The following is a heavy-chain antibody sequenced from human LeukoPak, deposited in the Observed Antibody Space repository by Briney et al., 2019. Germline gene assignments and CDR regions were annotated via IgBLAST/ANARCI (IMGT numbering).Heavy chain of an antibody. D-gene: IGHD6-13*01. Sequence: GGSLRLSCAASGFTFSSYGLHWVRQAPGQGLEWVAVIRYDGSNKYYADSVKGRFTISRDSSKNTLYLQMNSLRAEDTAVYYCSRRRGTIAAAGDRHYWGQRTLVTASS. J-gene: IGHJ4*02. CDR2: IRYDGSNK. CDR1: GFTFSSYG. V-gene: IGHV3-33*01. CDR3: SRRRGTIAAAGDRHY.